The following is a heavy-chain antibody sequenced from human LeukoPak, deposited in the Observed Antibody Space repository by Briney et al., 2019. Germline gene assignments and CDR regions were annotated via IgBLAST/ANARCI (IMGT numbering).Heavy chain of an antibody. J-gene: IGHJ6*02. V-gene: IGHV1-46*01. CDR2: INPSGGST. CDR3: AREPGTYYDFWSGPPRYYYGMDV. D-gene: IGHD3-3*01. CDR1: GYTFTSYY. Sequence: ASVKVSCKASGYTFTSYYMHWVRQAPGQGLEWMGIINPSGGSTSYAQKFQGRVTMTRDTSTSTVYMELSRLRSDDTAVYYCAREPGTYYDFWSGPPRYYYGMDVWGQGTTVTVSS.